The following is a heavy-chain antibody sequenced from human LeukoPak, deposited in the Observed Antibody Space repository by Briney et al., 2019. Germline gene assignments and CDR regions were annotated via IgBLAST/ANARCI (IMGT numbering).Heavy chain of an antibody. CDR2: IYYSGST. J-gene: IGHJ5*01. Sequence: SGTLSLTCTVSGGSISSRSYYWGWIRHPPGKGLEGIGSIYYSGSTYYNPSLRSRVTISVDTSKNQFSLKLTSLTAADTAVYYCARHWFGYYLAADSWGQGTLVTVSS. CDR3: ARHWFGYYLAADS. CDR1: GGSISSRSYY. D-gene: IGHD1-26*01. V-gene: IGHV4-39*01.